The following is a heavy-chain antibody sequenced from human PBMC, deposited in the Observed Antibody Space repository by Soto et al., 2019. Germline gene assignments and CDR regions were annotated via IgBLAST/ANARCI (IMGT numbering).Heavy chain of an antibody. Sequence: SETLSLTCGVSGGSFRNYYWIWVRQPPGKGLEWIGEVNHSGEATYNPSLQSRVTISLDTSNTHFSLKMTSLTAADTALYFFTQGYRYPRYLYAFCAQRSYDP. V-gene: IGHV4-34*01. CDR3: TQGYRYPRYLYAFCAQRSYDP. D-gene: IGHD3-16*01. CDR1: GGSFRNYY. J-gene: IGHJ5*02. CDR2: VNHSGEA.